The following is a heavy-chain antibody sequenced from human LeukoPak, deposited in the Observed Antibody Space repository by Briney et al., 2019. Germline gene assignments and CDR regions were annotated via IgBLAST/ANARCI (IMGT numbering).Heavy chain of an antibody. CDR1: GGSISSGDYY. J-gene: IGHJ4*02. Sequence: SETLSLTCTVSGGSISSGDYYWSWIRQPPGKGLEGIGYIYYSGSTYYNPSLKSRVTISVDTSKNQFSLKLSSVTAADTAVYYCARVGLSKPTSWSPYFDYWGQGTLVTVSS. CDR2: IYYSGST. D-gene: IGHD3-3*01. CDR3: ARVGLSKPTSWSPYFDY. V-gene: IGHV4-30-4*08.